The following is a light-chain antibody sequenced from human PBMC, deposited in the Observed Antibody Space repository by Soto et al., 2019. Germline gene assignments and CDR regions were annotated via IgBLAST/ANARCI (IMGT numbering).Light chain of an antibody. J-gene: IGKJ1*01. CDR2: AAS. V-gene: IGKV1-39*01. CDR1: QSIDRY. CDR3: QQSGT. Sequence: DIQMTQSPSSLSASVGDRVTITCRASQSIDRYLNWYQQKPGKAPKLLIYAASNLQSGVPSRFSGSGSGTDFTLTIRSLQPEDFATYYCQQSGTFGQGTRWISN.